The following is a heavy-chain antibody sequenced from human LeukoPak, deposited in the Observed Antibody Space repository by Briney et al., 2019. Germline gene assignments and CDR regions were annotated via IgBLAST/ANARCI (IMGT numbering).Heavy chain of an antibody. D-gene: IGHD4-23*01. J-gene: IGHJ5*02. Sequence: PGGSLRLSCAASEFTFSSYSMSWVRQAPGKGLEWVSYISSTASYIYYADSVKGRFTISRDNAKNSLYLQMNSLRAEDTAVYYCARDVTYHGGDWFDPSGQGTLVTVSS. CDR3: ARDVTYHGGDWFDP. CDR2: ISSTASYI. CDR1: EFTFSSYS. V-gene: IGHV3-21*05.